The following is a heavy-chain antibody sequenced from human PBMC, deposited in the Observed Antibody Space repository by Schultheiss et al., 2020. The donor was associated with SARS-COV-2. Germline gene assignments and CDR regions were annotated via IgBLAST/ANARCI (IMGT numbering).Heavy chain of an antibody. J-gene: IGHJ6*02. CDR1: GYTFTGYY. V-gene: IGHV1-2*02. CDR2: IIPIFGAS. D-gene: IGHD6-13*01. CDR3: ARWAALIAAAGTSYYYYGMDV. Sequence: ASVKVSCKASGYTFTGYYMHWVRQAPGQGLEWMGGIIPIFGASNYAQKFQGRVTMTTDTSTSTAYMELRSLRSDDTAVYYCARWAALIAAAGTSYYYYGMDVWGQGTTVTVSS.